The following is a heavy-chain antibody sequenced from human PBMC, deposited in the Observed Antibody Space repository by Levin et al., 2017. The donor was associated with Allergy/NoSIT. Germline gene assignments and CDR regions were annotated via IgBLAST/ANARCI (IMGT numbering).Heavy chain of an antibody. D-gene: IGHD2-15*01. CDR3: ARDRSGVRGYGMDV. CDR1: GGPVITGDYY. V-gene: IGHV4-30-4*01. CDR2: IYNSGST. Sequence: SSETLSLTCTVSGGPVITGDYYWSWIRQTPGKGLEWIGNIYNSGSTFYNPSLRSRISMSIDTSNNQFSLKMSSVSAADTAVYFCARDRSGVRGYGMDVWGQGTTVTVSS. J-gene: IGHJ6*02.